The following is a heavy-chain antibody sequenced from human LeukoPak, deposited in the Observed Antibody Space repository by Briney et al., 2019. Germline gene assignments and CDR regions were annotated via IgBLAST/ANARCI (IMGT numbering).Heavy chain of an antibody. J-gene: IGHJ4*02. CDR1: GYIFTAHY. V-gene: IGHV1-2*06. CDR3: VRIYYGPDY. D-gene: IGHD4-17*01. CDR2: INPNNGVT. Sequence: ASVKVSCKASGYIFTAHYIHWVRQAPGQGLEWMGRINPNNGVTNYAQKFQGRVTMTSDTSITTAYMELSSLRSGDTAVYYCVRIYYGPDYWGQGTLVTVSS.